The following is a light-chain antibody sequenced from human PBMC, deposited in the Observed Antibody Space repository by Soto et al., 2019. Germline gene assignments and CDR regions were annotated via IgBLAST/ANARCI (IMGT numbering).Light chain of an antibody. CDR2: GAS. V-gene: IGKV3-20*01. J-gene: IGKJ1*01. Sequence: EIVLTQSPGTLSLSLGERATISCRASQSVSSGSLAWYQQKPGQAPRLLISGASSRATGIPDRFSGSGSGTDFTLTISRLEPEDFAVYYCQQYGTSPRTFGQGTKVEIK. CDR3: QQYGTSPRT. CDR1: QSVSSGS.